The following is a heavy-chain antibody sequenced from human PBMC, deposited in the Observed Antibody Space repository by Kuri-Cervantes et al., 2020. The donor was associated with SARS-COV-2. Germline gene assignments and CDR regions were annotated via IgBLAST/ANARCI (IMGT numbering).Heavy chain of an antibody. Sequence: SETLSLTCTVSGGSISSGSYYWSWIRQPAGKGLEWIGYIYTSGSTNYNPSLKSRVTISVDTSKNQFSLKLSSVTAADTAVYYCARDRAIFGVVIIPAGWFDPWGQGTLVTVSS. CDR3: ARDRAIFGVVIIPAGWFDP. CDR2: IYTSGST. CDR1: GGSISSGSYY. V-gene: IGHV4-61*09. J-gene: IGHJ5*02. D-gene: IGHD3-3*01.